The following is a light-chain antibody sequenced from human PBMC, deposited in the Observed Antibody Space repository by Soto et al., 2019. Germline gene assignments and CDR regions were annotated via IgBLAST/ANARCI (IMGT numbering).Light chain of an antibody. J-gene: IGKJ4*01. CDR2: DAS. V-gene: IGKV3-11*01. CDR1: QSVSSY. Sequence: EIVLTQCPATLSLSPGARATLSCRASQSVSSYLAWYQQKPGQAPRLLIYDASNRATGIPARFSGSGSGTDVTLTISSLEPDDFAVYYCQQRSDWPSTFGGGTKVQIK. CDR3: QQRSDWPST.